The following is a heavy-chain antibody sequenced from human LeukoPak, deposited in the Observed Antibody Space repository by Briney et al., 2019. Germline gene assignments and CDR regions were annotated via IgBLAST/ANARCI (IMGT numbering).Heavy chain of an antibody. CDR2: INPSGSTI. CDR1: EFIFSNYE. V-gene: IGHV3-48*03. D-gene: IGHD3-10*01. J-gene: IGHJ4*02. Sequence: PGGSLRLSCAASEFIFSNYEMNWVRQAPGKGLEWVSYINPSGSTIYYADSVKGRFTISRDNAKKSLYLQMNSLRAEDTAVYYCARDGGRWFGESDYWDQGTLVTVSS. CDR3: ARDGGRWFGESDY.